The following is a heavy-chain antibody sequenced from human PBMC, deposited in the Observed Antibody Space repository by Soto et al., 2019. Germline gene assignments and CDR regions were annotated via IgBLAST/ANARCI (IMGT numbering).Heavy chain of an antibody. Sequence: EVQLSESGGGLVQPGGSLTLSCATSGFTFSSYAMVWVRQAAEKGLEWVASISNNGDTAYYADSVKGRFTISRGNSENTLYLQMNGLRADDTALYFCAKSRVFIGAIVTLLDSWGQGTQVTVSS. D-gene: IGHD3-16*02. J-gene: IGHJ4*02. CDR2: ISNNGDTA. V-gene: IGHV3-23*01. CDR1: GFTFSSYA. CDR3: AKSRVFIGAIVTLLDS.